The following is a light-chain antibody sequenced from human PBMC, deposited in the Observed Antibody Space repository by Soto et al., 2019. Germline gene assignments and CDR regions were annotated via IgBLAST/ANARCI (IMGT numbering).Light chain of an antibody. Sequence: QSALTQPASVSGSPGQSITISCTGTDSDVGGYNYVSWYQHHPGNAPKVMIYNVSYRPSGVSNRFFGSKSGNTASLTISGLQAEDEADYYCSSYTTNGVGVFGGGSKVTVL. CDR1: DSDVGGYNY. V-gene: IGLV2-14*03. CDR3: SSYTTNGVGV. CDR2: NVS. J-gene: IGLJ2*01.